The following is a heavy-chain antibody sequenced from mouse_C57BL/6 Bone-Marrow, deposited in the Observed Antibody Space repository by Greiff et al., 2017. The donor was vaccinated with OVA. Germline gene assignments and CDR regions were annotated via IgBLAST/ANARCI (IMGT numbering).Heavy chain of an antibody. V-gene: IGHV1-59*01. J-gene: IGHJ1*03. Sequence: QVHVKQPGAELVRPGTSVKLSCKASGYTFTSYWMHWVKQRPGQGLEWIGVIDPSDSYTNYNQKFKGKATLTVDTSSSTAYMQLSSLTSEDSAVYYCARSPSYGSSYWYFDVWGTGTTVTVSS. CDR3: ARSPSYGSSYWYFDV. D-gene: IGHD1-1*01. CDR1: GYTFTSYW. CDR2: IDPSDSYT.